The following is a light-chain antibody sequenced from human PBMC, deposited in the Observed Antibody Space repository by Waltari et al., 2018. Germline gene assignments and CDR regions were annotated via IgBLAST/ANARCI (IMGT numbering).Light chain of an antibody. V-gene: IGKV3-20*01. Sequence: IVLTRSPAPLSLSPGHRATLSCRASQSVSRSLTWYQQKPGQAPRLLIYGTSSRATGVPDRFSGTGSGTDFTLTISSLEPEDFAVYYCQQYGYWPLTFGGGTKVEIK. J-gene: IGKJ4*01. CDR2: GTS. CDR1: QSVSRS. CDR3: QQYGYWPLT.